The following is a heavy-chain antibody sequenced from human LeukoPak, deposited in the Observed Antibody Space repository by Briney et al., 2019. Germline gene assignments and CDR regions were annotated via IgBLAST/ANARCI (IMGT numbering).Heavy chain of an antibody. J-gene: IGHJ6*03. V-gene: IGHV4-59*01. CDR1: GGSISSYY. CDR3: ARACSSNYYYHYMDV. Sequence: SETLSLTCTVSGGSISSYYWSWIRQPPGKGLEWIGYIYYSGSTNYNPSLKSRVTISVDTSKNQFSLKLSSVTAADTAVYYCARACSSNYYYHYMDVWGKGTTVTVSS. CDR2: IYYSGST. D-gene: IGHD2-2*01.